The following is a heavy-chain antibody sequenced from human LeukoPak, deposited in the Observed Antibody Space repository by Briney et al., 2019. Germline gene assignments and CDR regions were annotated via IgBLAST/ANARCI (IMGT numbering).Heavy chain of an antibody. V-gene: IGHV4-34*01. CDR2: INHSGST. CDR1: GGSFSGYC. J-gene: IGHJ5*02. CDR3: ARRLGYCSSTSCYTPSWFDP. Sequence: SETLSLTCAVYGGSFSGYCWSWIRQPPGKGLEWIGEINHSGSTNYNPSLKSRVTISVDTSKNQFSLKLSSVTAADTAVYYCARRLGYCSSTSCYTPSWFDPWGQGTLVTVSS. D-gene: IGHD2-2*02.